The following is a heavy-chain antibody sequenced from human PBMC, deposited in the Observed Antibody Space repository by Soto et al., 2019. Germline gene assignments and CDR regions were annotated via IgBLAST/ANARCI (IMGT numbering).Heavy chain of an antibody. CDR3: AKDPDGYNSSTDAFDI. CDR2: ISVSGGST. D-gene: IGHD5-12*01. Sequence: GGSLRLSCAASGFPFSSYAMSWVRQSPGKGLEWVSAISVSGGSTYYADSVKGRFTISRDNSKNTLYLQMNSLRAEDTAVYYCAKDPDGYNSSTDAFDIWGQGTMVTVSS. J-gene: IGHJ3*02. V-gene: IGHV3-23*01. CDR1: GFPFSSYA.